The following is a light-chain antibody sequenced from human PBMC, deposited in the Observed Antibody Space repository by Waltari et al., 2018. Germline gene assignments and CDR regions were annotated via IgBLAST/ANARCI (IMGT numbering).Light chain of an antibody. CDR1: LNINNY. J-gene: IGKJ4*01. CDR2: AAS. V-gene: IGKV1-39*01. CDR3: HQSYTTPRT. Sequence: DIQMTQSPSSLSASVGDRVTIPCRASLNINNYLNWYQQKPGQVPKLLIYAASSLQSGVPSRFSGSGSGKDFTLSISSLQPEDFATYYCHQSYTTPRTFGGGTNVEIK.